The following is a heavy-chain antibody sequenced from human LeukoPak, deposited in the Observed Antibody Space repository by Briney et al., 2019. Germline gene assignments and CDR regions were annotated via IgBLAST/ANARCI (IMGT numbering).Heavy chain of an antibody. D-gene: IGHD3-22*01. CDR2: INAENGYT. J-gene: IGHJ4*02. V-gene: IGHV1-18*01. CDR3: LCYYDTDDYFY. Sequence: ASVKVSCKASNYTSTKYGITWVRQAPGQGLEWMGWINAENGYTNYAQKVQGRVSMTTDTATSTVYMELRSLRSDDTAIYYCLCYYDTDDYFYWSQGTLVTVSS. CDR1: NYTSTKYG.